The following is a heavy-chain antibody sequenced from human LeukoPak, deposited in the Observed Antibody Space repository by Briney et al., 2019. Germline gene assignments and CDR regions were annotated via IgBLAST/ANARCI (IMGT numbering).Heavy chain of an antibody. D-gene: IGHD5-18*01. J-gene: IGHJ4*02. CDR3: AILGGYSYGYQDDY. CDR1: GGSISSYY. CDR2: IYYSGST. Sequence: SETLSLTCTVSGGSISSYYWSWIRQPPGKGLEWIGYIYYSGSTNYNPSLKSRVTISVDTSKNQFSLKLSSVTAADTAVYYCAILGGYSYGYQDDYWGQGTLVTVSS. V-gene: IGHV4-59*01.